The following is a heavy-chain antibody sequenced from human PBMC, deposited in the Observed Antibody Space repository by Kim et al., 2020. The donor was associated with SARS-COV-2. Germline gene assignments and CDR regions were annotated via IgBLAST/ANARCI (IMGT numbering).Heavy chain of an antibody. CDR2: ISSSSGTI. Sequence: GGSLRLSCAASGFTFSSYGMSWVRQAPGKGLEWVSAISSSSGTIYYADSVKGRFTISRDNSKNTLYLQMNSLRAEDTAVYYCAKEEPGAPKTYGAGSDYTFRFGCWGQGTLVTVSS. D-gene: IGHD3-10*01. CDR3: AKEEPGAPKTYGAGSDYTFRFGC. J-gene: IGHJ4*02. V-gene: IGHV3-23*01. CDR1: GFTFSSYG.